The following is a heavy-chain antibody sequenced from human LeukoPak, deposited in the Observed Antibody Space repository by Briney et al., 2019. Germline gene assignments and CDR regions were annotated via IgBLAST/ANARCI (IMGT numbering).Heavy chain of an antibody. Sequence: AAVKVSCKASGYTFTSYYMHWVRQAPGQGLEWMGWINPNSGGTNYAQKFQGRVTMTRDTSISTAYVELSRLRSDDTAVYYCARDSVYSYGPINWFDPWGQGTLVTVSS. J-gene: IGHJ5*02. V-gene: IGHV1-2*02. CDR3: ARDSVYSYGPINWFDP. CDR1: GYTFTSYY. CDR2: INPNSGGT. D-gene: IGHD5-18*01.